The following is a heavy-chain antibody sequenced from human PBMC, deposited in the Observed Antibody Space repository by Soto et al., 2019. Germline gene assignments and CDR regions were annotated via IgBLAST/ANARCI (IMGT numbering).Heavy chain of an antibody. CDR2: IYPGDSDT. CDR1: GYSFTSYW. V-gene: IGHV5-51*01. CDR3: AREGRGAEHPHHGMDV. D-gene: IGHD1-26*01. Sequence: ESLSISRKGSGYSFTSYWIGWVRQMPGKGLEWMGIIYPGDSDTRYSPSFQGQVTISADKSISTAYLQWSSLKASDTAMYYCAREGRGAEHPHHGMDVWGQGTTVTVSS. J-gene: IGHJ6*02.